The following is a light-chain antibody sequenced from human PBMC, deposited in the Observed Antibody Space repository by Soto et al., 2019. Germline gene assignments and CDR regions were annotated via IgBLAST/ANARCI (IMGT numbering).Light chain of an antibody. Sequence: QSVLTQPPSASGTRGQRVTISCSGSRSNIGSNTVNWYQQLPGTSPKLLIYSNNQRPSGVPDRFSGSKSGTSASLAISGLQSEAEADYYCAAWDDSLNGYVFGTGTKVTVL. V-gene: IGLV1-44*01. J-gene: IGLJ1*01. CDR2: SNN. CDR3: AAWDDSLNGYV. CDR1: RSNIGSNT.